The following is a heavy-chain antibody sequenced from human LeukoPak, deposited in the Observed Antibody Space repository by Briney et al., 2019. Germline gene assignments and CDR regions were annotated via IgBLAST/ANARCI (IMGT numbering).Heavy chain of an antibody. CDR3: ARGGAADWGGYYYGMDV. V-gene: IGHV3-74*01. CDR2: INSDGSST. J-gene: IGHJ6*02. Sequence: GGSLRLSCAASGFTFSSYWMYWVRQAPGKGLVWVSRINSDGSSTSYAHSVKGRFTISRDNAKNTLYLQMNRLRADETAVYYCARGGAADWGGYYYGMDVWGQGTTVTVSS. D-gene: IGHD3-16*01. CDR1: GFTFSSYW.